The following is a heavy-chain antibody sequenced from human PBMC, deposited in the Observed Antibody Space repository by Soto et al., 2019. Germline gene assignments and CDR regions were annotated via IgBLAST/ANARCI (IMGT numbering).Heavy chain of an antibody. D-gene: IGHD3-10*01. CDR1: GYTFTSYD. CDR2: MNPNSGNT. CDR3: ARGVRSMVRGVIFTPWRYYFDS. Sequence: ASVKVSCKASGYTFTSYDINWVRQATGQGLEWMGWMNPNSGNTGYAQKFQGRVTMTRNTSISTAYMELSSLRSEDTAVYYCARGVRSMVRGVIFTPWRYYFDSWGQGTMVTVS. V-gene: IGHV1-8*01. J-gene: IGHJ4*02.